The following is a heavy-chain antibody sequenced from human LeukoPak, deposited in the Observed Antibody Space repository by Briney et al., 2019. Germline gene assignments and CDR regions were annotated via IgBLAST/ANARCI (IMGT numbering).Heavy chain of an antibody. Sequence: ASVKVSCKASGYTFTGYYMHWVRQAPGQGLECIGWINPNSGGTNYAQKFQGRVTMTRDTSISTAYMELGRLRSADTAVYYCARDLAPPYSSGWYFNYYGMDVWGQGTTVTVSS. J-gene: IGHJ6*02. CDR1: GYTFTGYY. CDR2: INPNSGGT. CDR3: ARDLAPPYSSGWYFNYYGMDV. D-gene: IGHD6-19*01. V-gene: IGHV1-2*02.